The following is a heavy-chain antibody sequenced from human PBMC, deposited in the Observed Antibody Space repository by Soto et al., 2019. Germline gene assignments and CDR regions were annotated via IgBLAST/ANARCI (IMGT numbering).Heavy chain of an antibody. V-gene: IGHV1-69*01. CDR2: IIPIFATT. J-gene: IGHJ6*02. D-gene: IGHD2-2*01. CDR1: GGTFSSFA. CDR3: ARVRDVVVVPYYGMDV. Sequence: QVQLVQSGAEVRKPGSSVKVSCKASGGTFSSFAISWVRQAPGQGLEWMGGIIPIFATTNYAQKFQGRVTITADESTSTAYMELGSLRSEDTAVYYCARVRDVVVVPYYGMDVWGQGTTVTVSS.